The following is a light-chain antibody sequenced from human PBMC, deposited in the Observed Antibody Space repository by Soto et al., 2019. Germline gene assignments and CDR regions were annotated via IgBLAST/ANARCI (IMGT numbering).Light chain of an antibody. CDR1: TSNIGSNY. J-gene: IGLJ2*01. Sequence: QAVVTQPPSASGTPGQRVTISCSGSTSNIGSNYVYWYQQLPGTAPKLLIYRNDQRPSGVPDRFSASKSGTSASLAISGLRSEDEADYYCAAWDDSLVFGGGTKLTVL. CDR2: RND. V-gene: IGLV1-47*01. CDR3: AAWDDSLV.